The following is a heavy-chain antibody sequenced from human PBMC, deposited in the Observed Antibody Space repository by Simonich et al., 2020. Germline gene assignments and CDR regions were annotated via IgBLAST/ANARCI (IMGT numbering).Heavy chain of an antibody. Sequence: QVQLQQWGAGLLKPSETLSLTCAVYGGSFGGYYWSWIRQPPGKGLEWIGEINHSGSTNYNPSLKSRVTISVDTSKNQFSLKLSSVTAADTAVYYCARRANWNWYFDLWGRGTLVTVSS. CDR2: INHSGST. V-gene: IGHV4-34*01. J-gene: IGHJ2*01. D-gene: IGHD1-1*01. CDR3: ARRANWNWYFDL. CDR1: GGSFGGYY.